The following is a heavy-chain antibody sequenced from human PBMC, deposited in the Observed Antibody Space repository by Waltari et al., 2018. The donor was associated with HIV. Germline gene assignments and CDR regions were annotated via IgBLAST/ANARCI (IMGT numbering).Heavy chain of an antibody. Sequence: QVQLQESGPGLVKSSQTLSLTCAVSGDSITSGGYYWAWIRQHPEKGLECIGFVYYRGSTFSNPSFKSRASMSVDSSKNQFSLRLTSLTAADTAVYYCARVVYWYFDLWGRGTLVTVSS. CDR1: GDSITSGGYY. J-gene: IGHJ2*01. CDR3: ARVVYWYFDL. CDR2: VYYRGST. V-gene: IGHV4-31*11.